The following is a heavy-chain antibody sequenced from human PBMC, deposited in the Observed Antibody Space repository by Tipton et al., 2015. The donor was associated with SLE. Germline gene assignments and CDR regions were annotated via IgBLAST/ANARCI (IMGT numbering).Heavy chain of an antibody. D-gene: IGHD2-2*01. Sequence: SLRLSCAASGFTFSSYAMSWVRQAPGKGLEWVGRIKSKTDGGTTDYAAPVKGRFTISRDDSKNTLYLQMNSLKTEDTAVYYCTTGTSCVDAFDIWGQGTMVTVSS. V-gene: IGHV3-15*01. J-gene: IGHJ3*02. CDR3: TTGTSCVDAFDI. CDR2: IKSKTDGGTT. CDR1: GFTFSSYA.